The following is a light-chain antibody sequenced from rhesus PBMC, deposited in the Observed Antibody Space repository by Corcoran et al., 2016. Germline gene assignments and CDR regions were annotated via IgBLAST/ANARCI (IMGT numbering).Light chain of an antibody. J-gene: IGKJ1*01. CDR3: QQHNSCPRT. CDR1: KGISSW. V-gene: IGKV1S11*01. CDR2: AAS. Sequence: DIQMTQSPSSLSASVGDRVTITCQASKGISSWLAWYQQKPGKAPKLLIYAASSLQSGVPSRVSGIGSGTDLTLTISSLQPEDFAAYYCQQHNSCPRTFGQGTKVEIK.